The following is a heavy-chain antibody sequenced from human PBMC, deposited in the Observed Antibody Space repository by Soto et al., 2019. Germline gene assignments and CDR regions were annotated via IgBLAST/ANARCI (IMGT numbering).Heavy chain of an antibody. D-gene: IGHD3-3*01. Sequence: GGSLRLSCAASGFTVSSNYMSWVRQAPGKGLEWVSVIYSGGSTYYADSVKGRFTISRDNSKNTLYLQMNSLRAEDTAVYYCARDSIRFLEWLPEQPYYYYGMDVWGQGTTVTVSS. CDR3: ARDSIRFLEWLPEQPYYYYGMDV. CDR2: IYSGGST. J-gene: IGHJ6*02. V-gene: IGHV3-53*01. CDR1: GFTVSSNY.